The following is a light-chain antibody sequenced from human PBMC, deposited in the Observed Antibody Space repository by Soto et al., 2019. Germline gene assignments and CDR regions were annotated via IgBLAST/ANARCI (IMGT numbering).Light chain of an antibody. CDR1: GSDVGGYNY. J-gene: IGLJ7*01. CDR2: EVN. CDR3: GSYAGRKYAV. Sequence: QSVLTQPPSASGSPGQSVTISCTGTGSDVGGYNYVSWYQQHPGKAPQLMIYEVNKRPSGVPDRFSGSKSGNTASLTVSGLHAEDEAYYYCGSYAGRKYAVFGGGTQLTVL. V-gene: IGLV2-8*01.